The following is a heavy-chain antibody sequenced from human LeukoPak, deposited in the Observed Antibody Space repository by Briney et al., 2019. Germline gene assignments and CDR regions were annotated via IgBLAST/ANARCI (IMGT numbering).Heavy chain of an antibody. CDR2: IYSGGST. Sequence: GGSLRLSCAASGFTVSSNYMSWVRQAPGKGLEWVSVIYSGGSTYYADSVKGRFTISRDNTKNTLFLQMNSLRDEDTAVYYCARDASFKADYWGQGTLVTVSS. J-gene: IGHJ4*02. CDR1: GFTVSSNY. V-gene: IGHV3-66*01. CDR3: ARDASFKADY.